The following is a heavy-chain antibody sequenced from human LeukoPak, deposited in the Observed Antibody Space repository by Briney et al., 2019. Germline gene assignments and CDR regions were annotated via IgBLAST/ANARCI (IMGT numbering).Heavy chain of an antibody. D-gene: IGHD3-22*01. V-gene: IGHV4-39*01. J-gene: IGHJ6*02. CDR1: GGSISSSSYY. Sequence: PSETLSLTCTVSGGSISSSSYYWGWIRQPPGKGLEWIGSIYYSGSTYYNPSLKSRVTISVDTSKNQFSLKLSSVTAADTAVYYCARLIINRREKSSRYYYDSSPPNGMDVWGQGTTVTVSS. CDR3: ARLIINRREKSSRYYYDSSPPNGMDV. CDR2: IYYSGST.